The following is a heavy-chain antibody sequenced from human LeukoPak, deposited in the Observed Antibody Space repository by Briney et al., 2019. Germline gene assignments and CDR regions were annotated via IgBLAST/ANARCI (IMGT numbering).Heavy chain of an antibody. D-gene: IGHD6-19*01. V-gene: IGHV3-49*03. CDR2: IRSKAYGGTT. CDR3: TRNPSVADYYYYGMDV. J-gene: IGHJ6*02. Sequence: GGSLRLSCTASGFAFGDYAMSWFRQAPGKGLEWVGFIRSKAYGGTTEYAASVKGRFTISRDDSKSIAYLQMNSLKTEDTAVYYCTRNPSVADYYYYGMDVWGQGTTVTVSS. CDR1: GFAFGDYA.